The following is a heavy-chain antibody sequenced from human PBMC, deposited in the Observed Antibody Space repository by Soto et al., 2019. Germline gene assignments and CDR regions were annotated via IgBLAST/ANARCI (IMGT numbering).Heavy chain of an antibody. V-gene: IGHV3-23*01. Sequence: EVQLLDSGGALVQPGGSLRLSCATSGFTFSNHAMSWVRQAPGKGLEWVSTFTTSGDFTYYADSVKGRFTISIDNSKSTLYLLMNSLNVEDTAVYYCARLVTDWGQGTLVTVSS. J-gene: IGHJ4*02. D-gene: IGHD4-4*01. CDR3: ARLVTD. CDR2: FTTSGDFT. CDR1: GFTFSNHA.